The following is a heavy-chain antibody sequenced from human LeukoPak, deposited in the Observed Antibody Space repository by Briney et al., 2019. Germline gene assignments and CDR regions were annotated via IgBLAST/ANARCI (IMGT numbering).Heavy chain of an antibody. J-gene: IGHJ4*02. CDR2: TNPNSGDT. Sequence: ASVKVSCKASEYTFTGYYMHWVRQAPGQGLEWMGWTNPNSGDTNYAQKFQGRVTMTRDTSISTAYMELSRLRSDDTAVYYCARDKSGNSGWYSYFDYWGQGTLVTVSS. CDR1: EYTFTGYY. D-gene: IGHD6-19*01. CDR3: ARDKSGNSGWYSYFDY. V-gene: IGHV1-2*02.